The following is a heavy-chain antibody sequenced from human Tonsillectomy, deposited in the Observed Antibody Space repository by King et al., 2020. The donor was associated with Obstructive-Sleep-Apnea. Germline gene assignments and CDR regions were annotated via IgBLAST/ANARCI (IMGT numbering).Heavy chain of an antibody. D-gene: IGHD3-16*01. CDR2: IYYTGIS. J-gene: IGHJ4*02. CDR1: SGSVSDINYY. Sequence: LQLQESGPGLVKPSQTLALTCTVFSGSVSDINYYWGWFRQPPGKGLEWIGDIYYTGISFDNPSLRSRVSISLDTSKNQFSLRLSSVTAADTAIYYCASFGGLDVEVVSATLGYKFDYWGQGILVTVSS. V-gene: IGHV4-39*07. CDR3: ASFGGLDVEVVSATLGYKFDY.